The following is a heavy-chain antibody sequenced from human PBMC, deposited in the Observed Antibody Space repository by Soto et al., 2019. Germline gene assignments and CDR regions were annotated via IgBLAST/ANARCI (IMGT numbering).Heavy chain of an antibody. Sequence: ASVKVSCKASGYTFTNHGISWVRQAPGQGLEWVGWVSGYNDKTKSAQKFQGRVTMTTSTSTSTAYMELRSLRSDDTAVYYCARDFYPVAYFFDYWGQGTLVTVSS. D-gene: IGHD2-21*01. CDR3: ARDFYPVAYFFDY. CDR2: VSGYNDKT. CDR1: GYTFTNHG. V-gene: IGHV1-18*04. J-gene: IGHJ4*02.